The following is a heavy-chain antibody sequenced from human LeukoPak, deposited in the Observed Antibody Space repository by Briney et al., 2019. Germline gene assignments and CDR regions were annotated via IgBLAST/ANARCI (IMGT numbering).Heavy chain of an antibody. Sequence: PGGSLRLSCAASGFTFSSYAMSWVRQAPGKGLEWVSAISGSGGSTYYADSVKGRFTISRDNSKNTLYLQMNSLRAEDTAVYYCAKALYYDYVWGSYRPTGPDYRGQGTLVTVSS. CDR2: ISGSGGST. J-gene: IGHJ4*02. D-gene: IGHD3-16*02. V-gene: IGHV3-23*01. CDR1: GFTFSSYA. CDR3: AKALYYDYVWGSYRPTGPDY.